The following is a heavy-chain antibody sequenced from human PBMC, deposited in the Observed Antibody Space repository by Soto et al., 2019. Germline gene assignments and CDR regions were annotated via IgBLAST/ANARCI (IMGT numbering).Heavy chain of an antibody. Sequence: QVQLVQSGAEVKKPGSSVKVSCKASGGTLSSYTFSWVRQAPGQGLEWMGRVIPNLGVTNYAKKFQGRFTIVVDTSTSTAYMELNSLRYEDTAVYYCARDKGYCSDTRCPDFDYWGQGTLVTVSS. V-gene: IGHV1-69*08. D-gene: IGHD2-15*01. CDR1: GGTLSSYT. CDR3: ARDKGYCSDTRCPDFDY. J-gene: IGHJ4*02. CDR2: VIPNLGVT.